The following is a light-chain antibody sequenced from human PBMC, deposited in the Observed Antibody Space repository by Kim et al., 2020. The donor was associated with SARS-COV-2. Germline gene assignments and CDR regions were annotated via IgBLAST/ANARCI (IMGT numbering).Light chain of an antibody. CDR1: SSNIGSNT. CDR3: AAWDGSLSGVV. Sequence: QSVLTQPPSASGTPGQRVTISCSGSSSNIGSNTVNWYQQLPGAAPKVLIYTNNQRPSGVPDRFSGSKSGTSASLAISGVQSEDEADYYCAAWDGSLSGVVFGGGTQLTVL. CDR2: TNN. J-gene: IGLJ2*01. V-gene: IGLV1-44*01.